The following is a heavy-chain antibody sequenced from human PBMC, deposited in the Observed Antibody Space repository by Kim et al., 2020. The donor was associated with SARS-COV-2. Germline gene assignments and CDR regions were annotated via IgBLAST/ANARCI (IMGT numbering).Heavy chain of an antibody. Sequence: YNSPLKSRVIISADTSKSQLSLELSSATAADTAVYYCARNGGSYTFDFWGQGILVIVSS. J-gene: IGHJ4*02. V-gene: IGHV4-59*01. CDR3: ARNGGSYTFDF. D-gene: IGHD2-8*01.